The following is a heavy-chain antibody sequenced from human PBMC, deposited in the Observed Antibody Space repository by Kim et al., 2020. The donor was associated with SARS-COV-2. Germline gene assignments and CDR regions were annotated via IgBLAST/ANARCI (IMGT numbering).Heavy chain of an antibody. J-gene: IGHJ4*01. D-gene: IGHD3-9*01. CDR1: GFTFSSYV. Sequence: GGSLRLSCAASGFTFSSYVMSWVRQAPGKGLEWVSAISGSGGSTYYADSVKGRFTISRDKSKNTLYLPMNSLRAEDTAVYYCANGLTLKRLGWLGETFDYWGQGTLVTVSS. CDR2: ISGSGGST. V-gene: IGHV3-23*01. CDR3: ANGLTLKRLGWLGETFDY.